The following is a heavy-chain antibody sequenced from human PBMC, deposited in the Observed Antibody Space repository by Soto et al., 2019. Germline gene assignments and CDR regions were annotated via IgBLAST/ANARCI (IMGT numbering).Heavy chain of an antibody. CDR1: GFTFRNYA. D-gene: IGHD4-17*01. Sequence: PGGSLRLSCAASGFTFRNYAMTWARQAPGKGLEWVSSLLRSGSSAYYADSVRGRSTISSDTSANSLYLQMDNLRAEDTAIYYCAKDAISGDGIWLMDSWGQGTVVTVSS. CDR3: AKDAISGDGIWLMDS. CDR2: LLRSGSSA. V-gene: IGHV3-23*01. J-gene: IGHJ5*02.